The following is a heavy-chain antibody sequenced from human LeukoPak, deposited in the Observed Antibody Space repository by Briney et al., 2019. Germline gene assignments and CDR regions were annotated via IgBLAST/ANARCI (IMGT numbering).Heavy chain of an antibody. CDR3: AREPWGGATDFDY. CDR2: IIPIFGTA. CDR1: GGTFSSYA. D-gene: IGHD1-26*01. Sequence: ASVKVSCKASGGTFSSYAISWVRQAPGQGLEWMGGIIPIFGTANYAQKFQGRVTITADESTSTAYMELRSLRSDDTAVYYCAREPWGGATDFDYWGQGTLVTVSS. J-gene: IGHJ4*02. V-gene: IGHV1-69*13.